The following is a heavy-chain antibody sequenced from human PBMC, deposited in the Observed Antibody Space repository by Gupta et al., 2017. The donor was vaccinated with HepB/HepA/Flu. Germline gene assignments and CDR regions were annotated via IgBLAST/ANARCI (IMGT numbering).Heavy chain of an antibody. V-gene: IGHV4-39*01. CDR3: VSINARAVAGHFDY. CDR2: FSNSGSA. J-gene: IGHJ4*02. CDR1: GGSIRSSPYS. D-gene: IGHD6-19*01. Sequence: QLQLQESGPRLAKPSETLSLTCTVSGGSIRSSPYSWGWIRQPPGKGLEWIGNFSNSGSADYNPSLRSRVSTSLHTSKNQFSLRLTFVTAADTAVYYCVSINARAVAGHFDYWGQGILVTVYS.